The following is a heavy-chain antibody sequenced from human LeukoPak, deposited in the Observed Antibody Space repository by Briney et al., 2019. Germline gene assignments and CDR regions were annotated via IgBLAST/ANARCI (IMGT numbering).Heavy chain of an antibody. D-gene: IGHD3-22*01. CDR1: GGTFSSYA. V-gene: IGHV1-69*04. CDR3: ALIGAHYYDSSGYQYFQH. Sequence: SVKVSCKASGGTFSSYAISWVRQAPGQGLEWTGRIIPILGIANYAQKFQGRVTITADKSTSTAYMELSSLRSEDTAVYYCALIGAHYYDSSGYQYFQHWGQGTLVTVSS. J-gene: IGHJ1*01. CDR2: IIPILGIA.